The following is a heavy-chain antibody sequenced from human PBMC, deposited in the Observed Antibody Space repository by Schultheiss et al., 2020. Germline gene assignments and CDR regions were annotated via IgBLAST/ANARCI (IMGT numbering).Heavy chain of an antibody. Sequence: SETLSLTCTVSGGSITNYYWAWIRQPPGKGLEWIGEINHSGSTNYNPSLKSRVTISVDTSKNQFSLKLSSVTAADTAVYYCARWAYYDILTGYYNQFDYWGQGTLVTVSS. CDR2: INHSGST. CDR3: ARWAYYDILTGYYNQFDY. J-gene: IGHJ4*02. V-gene: IGHV4-34*01. D-gene: IGHD3-9*01. CDR1: GGSITNYY.